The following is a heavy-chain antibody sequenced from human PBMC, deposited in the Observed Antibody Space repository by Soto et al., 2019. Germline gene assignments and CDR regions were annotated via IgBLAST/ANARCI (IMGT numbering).Heavy chain of an antibody. CDR3: ARARSLEWLSPEYGLYQQPIYGMDV. V-gene: IGHV1-69*13. Sequence: SVKVSCKASGGTFSSYAISWVRQAPGQGLEWMGGIIPIFGTANYAQKFQGRVTITADESTSTAYMELSSLRSEDTAVYYCARARSLEWLSPEYGLYQQPIYGMDVCGQGTTVTVSS. CDR1: GGTFSSYA. CDR2: IIPIFGTA. J-gene: IGHJ6*02. D-gene: IGHD3-3*01.